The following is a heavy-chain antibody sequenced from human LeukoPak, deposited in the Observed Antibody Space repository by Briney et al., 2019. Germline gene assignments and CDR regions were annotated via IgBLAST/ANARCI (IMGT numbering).Heavy chain of an antibody. V-gene: IGHV3-30-3*01. J-gene: IGHJ4*02. Sequence: GGSLRLSCAASGFTFSSYAMHWVRQAPGKGLEWVAVISYDGSNKYYADSVKGRFTISRDNSKDTLYLQMNSLRAEDTALYYCAKDTGQWPVRTFDYWGQGTLVTVSS. CDR1: GFTFSSYA. CDR2: ISYDGSNK. CDR3: AKDTGQWPVRTFDY. D-gene: IGHD6-19*01.